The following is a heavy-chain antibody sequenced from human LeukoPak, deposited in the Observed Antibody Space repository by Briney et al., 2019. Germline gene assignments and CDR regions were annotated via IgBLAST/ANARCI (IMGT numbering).Heavy chain of an antibody. CDR3: ARGGRPRLDY. CDR1: GGSIGSYY. J-gene: IGHJ4*02. Sequence: KPSETLSLTCTVSGGSIGSYYWSWIRQPPGKGLEWIGYIYYSGSTNYNPSLKSRVTISVDTSKNQFSLKLSSVTAADTAVYYCARGGRPRLDYWGQGTLVTVSS. CDR2: IYYSGST. V-gene: IGHV4-59*01.